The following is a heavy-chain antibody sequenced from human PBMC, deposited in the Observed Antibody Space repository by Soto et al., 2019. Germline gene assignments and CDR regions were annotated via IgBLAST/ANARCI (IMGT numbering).Heavy chain of an antibody. D-gene: IGHD3-16*01. CDR1: GGSFSDYY. J-gene: IGHJ6*02. Sequence: QVQLQQWGAGLLKPSETLSLTCAVYGGSFSDYYWSWIRQPPGKGLEWIGEINHSGRPNYNPSLKGRVPVSVDTSKNQFSLKLRSVTAADTAVYHCASRFSYCNGMDVWGQGTTVTGSS. CDR3: ASRFSYCNGMDV. V-gene: IGHV4-34*01. CDR2: INHSGRP.